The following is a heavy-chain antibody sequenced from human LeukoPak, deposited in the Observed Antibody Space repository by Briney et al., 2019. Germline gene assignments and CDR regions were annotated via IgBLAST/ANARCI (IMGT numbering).Heavy chain of an antibody. J-gene: IGHJ4*02. V-gene: IGHV1-2*02. CDR3: AREGPIVGATHLVDY. CDR2: INPNSGGT. D-gene: IGHD1-26*01. CDR1: GYTFTDYY. Sequence: GASVKVSCKAYGYTFTDYYMHWVRQAPGHGLEWMGWINPNSGGTNYAQKFQGRVTMTRDTSISTAYMELSRLRSDDTAVYYCAREGPIVGATHLVDYWGQGTLVTVSS.